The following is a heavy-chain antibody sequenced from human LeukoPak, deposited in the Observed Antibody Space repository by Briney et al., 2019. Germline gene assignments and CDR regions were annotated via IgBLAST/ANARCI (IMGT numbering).Heavy chain of an antibody. V-gene: IGHV1-2*02. Sequence: ASVKVSCKASGYTCTGYYIHWVRQAPGQGLEWMGWINPNSGGTNYAQKFQGRVTMTRDTSISTAYLELSGLRSDDTAVYYCARDLVGARYYFDYWGQGTLVTVSS. CDR2: INPNSGGT. CDR3: ARDLVGARYYFDY. CDR1: GYTCTGYY. D-gene: IGHD1-26*01. J-gene: IGHJ4*02.